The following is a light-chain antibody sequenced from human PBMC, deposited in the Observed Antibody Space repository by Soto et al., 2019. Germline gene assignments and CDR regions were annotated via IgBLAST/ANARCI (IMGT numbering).Light chain of an antibody. Sequence: DIQMTQSPSTLSGSVGDRVTITCRASQSISNWLAWYQQKPGKVPKLLIYKASTLESGVPSRFSGSASGTEFTLTISSLQPDDFATYYCQRYDSFRTFGQGTTVEIK. V-gene: IGKV1-5*03. CDR1: QSISNW. CDR2: KAS. J-gene: IGKJ1*01. CDR3: QRYDSFRT.